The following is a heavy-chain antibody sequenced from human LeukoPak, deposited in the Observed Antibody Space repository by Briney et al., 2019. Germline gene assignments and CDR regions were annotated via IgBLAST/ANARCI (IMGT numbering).Heavy chain of an antibody. CDR3: ARVLRNYDILTGYAYFDY. D-gene: IGHD3-9*01. J-gene: IGHJ4*02. CDR2: INLYSGGT. Sequence: ASVKVSCKASGYTFTGYYMHWVRQAPGQGLEWMGWINLYSGGTNYAQKFQGRVTMTRDTSISTAYMELSRLRSDDTAVYYCARVLRNYDILTGYAYFDYWGQGTLVTVSS. CDR1: GYTFTGYY. V-gene: IGHV1-2*02.